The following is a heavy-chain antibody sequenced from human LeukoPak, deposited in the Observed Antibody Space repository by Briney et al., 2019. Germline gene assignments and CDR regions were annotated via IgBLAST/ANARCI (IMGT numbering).Heavy chain of an antibody. Sequence: PSETLSLTCTVSGVSISSSSYYWGWIRQPPGKGLEWIGSIYYSGSTYYNPSLKSRVTISVDTSKNQFSLKLSSVTAADTAVYYCARGPPRSWYRGLRPDRNYYYYMDVWGKGTTVTVSS. CDR1: GVSISSSSYY. J-gene: IGHJ6*03. V-gene: IGHV4-39*01. CDR3: ARGPPRSWYRGLRPDRNYYYYMDV. CDR2: IYYSGST. D-gene: IGHD6-13*01.